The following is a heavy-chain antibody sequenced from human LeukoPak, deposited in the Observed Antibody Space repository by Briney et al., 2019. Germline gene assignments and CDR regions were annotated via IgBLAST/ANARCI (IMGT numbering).Heavy chain of an antibody. Sequence: GGSLRLSCAASGFTFSSCWMSWVRQAPGKGLEWVANIKHDGSEKYYVDSVKGRFTISRDNTKNSLYLQMNSLRAEDTAVYYCAKCPPYCTNGICYTQKYYFDYWGQGTLVTVSS. CDR2: IKHDGSEK. D-gene: IGHD2-8*01. CDR1: GFTFSSCW. J-gene: IGHJ4*02. V-gene: IGHV3-7*03. CDR3: AKCPPYCTNGICYTQKYYFDY.